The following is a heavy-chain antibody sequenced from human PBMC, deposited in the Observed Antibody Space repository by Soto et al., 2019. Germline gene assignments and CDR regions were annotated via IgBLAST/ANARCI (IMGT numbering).Heavy chain of an antibody. CDR2: ISGSGGST. Sequence: EVPLLESGGGLVQPGGSLRLSCAASGFNFSSYAMSWVRQAPGKGLEWVSVISGSGGSTYYADSVKGRFTISRDNSKNTLYLQMNSLRAEDTAVYYCAKRTVGWYFDLWGRGTLVTVSP. V-gene: IGHV3-23*01. D-gene: IGHD4-17*01. CDR3: AKRTVGWYFDL. J-gene: IGHJ2*01. CDR1: GFNFSSYA.